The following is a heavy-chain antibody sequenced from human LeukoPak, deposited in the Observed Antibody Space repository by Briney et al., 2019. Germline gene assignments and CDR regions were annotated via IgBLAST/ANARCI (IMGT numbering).Heavy chain of an antibody. V-gene: IGHV4-4*02. Sequence: PSGTLSLTCAVSGGSISSSNWWSWVRQPPGKGLEWIGEIYHSGSTNYNPSLKSRVTISVDKSKNQFSLKLSSVTAADTAVYYCARGYYDILTGYYTPVGFGYWGQGTLVTVSS. CDR3: ARGYYDILTGYYTPVGFGY. D-gene: IGHD3-9*01. J-gene: IGHJ4*02. CDR1: GGSISSSNW. CDR2: IYHSGST.